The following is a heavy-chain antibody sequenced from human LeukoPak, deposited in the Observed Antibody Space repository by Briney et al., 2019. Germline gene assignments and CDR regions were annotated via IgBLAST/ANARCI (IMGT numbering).Heavy chain of an antibody. Sequence: GASVKVSCKASGYTFTSYGISWVRQAPGQGLEWMGWISAYNGNTNYARKLQGRVTMTTDTSTSTAYMELRSLRSDDTAVYYCARDLLSSSWYLRDYWGQGTLVTVSS. CDR1: GYTFTSYG. D-gene: IGHD6-13*01. CDR3: ARDLLSSSWYLRDY. V-gene: IGHV1-18*01. J-gene: IGHJ4*02. CDR2: ISAYNGNT.